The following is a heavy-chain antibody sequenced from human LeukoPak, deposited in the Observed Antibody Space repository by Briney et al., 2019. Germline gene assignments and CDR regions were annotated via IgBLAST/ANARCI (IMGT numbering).Heavy chain of an antibody. CDR3: AKVTSGWYPY. V-gene: IGHV4-39*01. Sequence: SETLSLTCTVSGGSISSSSCYWGWIRQPPGKGLEWIGSIYYSGSTYYNPSLKSRVTISVDTSKNQFSLKLSSVTAADTAVYYCAKVTSGWYPYWGQGTLVTVSS. CDR1: GGSISSSSCY. D-gene: IGHD6-19*01. J-gene: IGHJ4*02. CDR2: IYYSGST.